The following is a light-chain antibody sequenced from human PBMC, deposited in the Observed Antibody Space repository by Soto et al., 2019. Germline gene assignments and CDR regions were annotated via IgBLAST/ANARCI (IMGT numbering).Light chain of an antibody. V-gene: IGLV1-44*01. J-gene: IGLJ1*01. CDR3: AAWDDSLNGYV. CDR2: SNN. CDR1: SSNIGSNT. Sequence: QSALTQPPSAFGTPGQRVTISCSGSSSNIGSNTVNWYQQLPGTAPKLIIYSNNQRPSGVPDRFSGSKSGTSASLAISGLQSEDEADYYCAAWDDSLNGYVFGTGTKVTVL.